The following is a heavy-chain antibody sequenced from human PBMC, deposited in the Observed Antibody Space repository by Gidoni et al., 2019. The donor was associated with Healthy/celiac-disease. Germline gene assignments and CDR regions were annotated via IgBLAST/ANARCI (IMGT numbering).Heavy chain of an antibody. Sequence: QVQLVESGGGVVQPGRSLRLASAASGFTFSSYARHWVRQAPGKGLEWVAVISYDGSNKYYADSVKGRFTISRDNSKNTLYLQMNSLRAEDTAVYYCASVLRFLEWSRGAMDVWGQGTTVTVSS. J-gene: IGHJ6*02. V-gene: IGHV3-30-3*01. CDR1: GFTFSSYA. CDR3: ASVLRFLEWSRGAMDV. CDR2: ISYDGSNK. D-gene: IGHD3-3*01.